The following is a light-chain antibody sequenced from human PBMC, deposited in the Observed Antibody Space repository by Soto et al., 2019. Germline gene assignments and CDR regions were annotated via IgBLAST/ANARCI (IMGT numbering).Light chain of an antibody. CDR3: QQRSNWPPKIT. CDR1: QSVSSN. CDR2: GAS. J-gene: IGKJ5*01. Sequence: EIVMTQSPATLSVSPGARATLSCRARQSVSSNLAWYQQKPGQAPRLLIYGASTRATGIPARFSGSGSGTEFTLTISSLQSEDFAVYYCQQRSNWPPKITFGQGTRLEIK. V-gene: IGKV3-15*01.